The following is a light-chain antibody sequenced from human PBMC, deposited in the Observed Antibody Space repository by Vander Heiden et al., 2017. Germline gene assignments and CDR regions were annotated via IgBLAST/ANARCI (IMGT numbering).Light chain of an antibody. V-gene: IGKV1-9*01. CDR3: QQLNTYQT. CDR1: QDISNY. CDR2: AAS. Sequence: IERTQSPSSLSASVGDRVTITCRASQDISNYLAWYQQKPGKAPKLLLYAASTLEGVVPSRFSGSGSGTDFTLTISSLQPADFATYYCQQLNTYQTFGQGTKLEIK. J-gene: IGKJ2*01.